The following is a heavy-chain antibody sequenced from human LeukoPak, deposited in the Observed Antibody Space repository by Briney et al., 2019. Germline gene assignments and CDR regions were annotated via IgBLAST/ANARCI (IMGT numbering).Heavy chain of an antibody. D-gene: IGHD4-17*01. CDR1: GFTFSSYG. Sequence: GGSLRLSCAASGFTFSSYGMHWVRQAPGKGLEWVAFIPYDGSNKYYPDSVKGRFTISRDNSKNTLYLQMNSLRAEDTAVYYCAKRKTTVTTFGDPGALVSNSYYYMDVWGKGTTVTVSS. CDR2: IPYDGSNK. V-gene: IGHV3-30*02. CDR3: AKRKTTVTTFGDPGALVSNSYYYMDV. J-gene: IGHJ6*03.